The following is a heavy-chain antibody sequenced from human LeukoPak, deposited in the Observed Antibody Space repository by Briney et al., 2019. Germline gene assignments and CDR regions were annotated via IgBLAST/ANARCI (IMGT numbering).Heavy chain of an antibody. CDR2: IYYSGST. D-gene: IGHD4-17*01. J-gene: IGHJ4*02. CDR3: ETVTTVSDY. V-gene: IGHV4-39*01. Sequence: SETLSLTCTVSGGSISSSSYYWGWIRQPPGKGLEWIGSIYYSGSTYYNPSLKSRVTISVDTSKNQFSLKLSSATAADTAVYYCETVTTVSDYWGQGTLVTVSS. CDR1: GGSISSSSYY.